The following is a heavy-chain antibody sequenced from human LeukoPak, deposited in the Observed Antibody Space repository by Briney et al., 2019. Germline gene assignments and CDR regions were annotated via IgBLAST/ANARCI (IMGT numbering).Heavy chain of an antibody. CDR1: GFTFSSYW. CDR3: AKVQDYDILTGYYIAGGKFDY. V-gene: IGHV3-23*01. Sequence: PGGSLRLSCAASGFTFSSYWMHWVRQAPGKGLVWVSTISGSGGSTYYADSVKGRFTISRDNSKNTLYLQMNSLRAEDTAIYYCAKVQDYDILTGYYIAGGKFDYWGQGTLVTVSS. D-gene: IGHD3-9*01. J-gene: IGHJ4*02. CDR2: ISGSGGST.